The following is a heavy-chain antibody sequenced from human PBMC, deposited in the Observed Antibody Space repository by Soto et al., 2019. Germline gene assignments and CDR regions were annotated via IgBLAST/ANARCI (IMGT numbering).Heavy chain of an antibody. CDR3: ARDPEGINDFDY. D-gene: IGHD2-21*01. Sequence: GGSLRLSYEVSGFTFRSSPMSWFRRAPGKGLEWVSHINAADDTKPYVDSVKGRFTISRDDSENSLYLQMNSLRADDTAIYYCARDPEGINDFDYWGQGTLVTVSS. CDR1: GFTFRSSP. J-gene: IGHJ4*02. CDR2: INAADDTK. V-gene: IGHV3-23*01.